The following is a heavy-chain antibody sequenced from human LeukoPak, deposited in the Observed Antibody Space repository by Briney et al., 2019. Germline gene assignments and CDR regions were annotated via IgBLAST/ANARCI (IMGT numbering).Heavy chain of an antibody. CDR3: ARSTAMVILDY. D-gene: IGHD5-18*01. CDR1: GGSISSGGYY. CDR2: INHSGST. J-gene: IGHJ4*02. V-gene: IGHV4-39*07. Sequence: SETLSLTCTVSGGSISSGGYYWSWIRQPPGKGLEWIGEINHSGSTNYNPSLKSRVTISVDTSKNQFSLKLSSVTAADTAVYYCARSTAMVILDYWGQGTLVTVSS.